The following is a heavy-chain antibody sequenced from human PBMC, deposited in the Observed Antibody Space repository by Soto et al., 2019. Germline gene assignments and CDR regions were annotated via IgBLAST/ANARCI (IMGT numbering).Heavy chain of an antibody. CDR1: SVSDAW. Sequence: SVSDAWMNWVRQAPGKGLEWVGRIKRKSDGGATDYATPVKGRFTISRDDSKNTLYLQMSSLKTEDTAVYYCTTAFVRYGSSDYHQGGWGQGTLVTVSS. CDR2: IKRKSDGGAT. V-gene: IGHV3-15*07. CDR3: TTAFVRYGSSDYHQGG. J-gene: IGHJ4*02. D-gene: IGHD3-22*01.